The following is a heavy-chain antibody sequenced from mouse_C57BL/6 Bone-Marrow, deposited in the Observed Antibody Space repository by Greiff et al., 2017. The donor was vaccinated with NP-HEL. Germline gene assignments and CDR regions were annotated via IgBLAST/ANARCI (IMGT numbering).Heavy chain of an antibody. Sequence: QVQLQQSGPELVKPGASVKISCKASGYSFTSYYIHWVKQRPGQGLEWIGWIYPGSGNTKYNEKFKGKATLTADTSSSTAYMQLSSLTSEDSAVYYCARSSNWDWFAYWGQGTLVTVSA. J-gene: IGHJ3*01. CDR1: GYSFTSYY. D-gene: IGHD4-1*01. CDR2: IYPGSGNT. V-gene: IGHV1-66*01. CDR3: ARSSNWDWFAY.